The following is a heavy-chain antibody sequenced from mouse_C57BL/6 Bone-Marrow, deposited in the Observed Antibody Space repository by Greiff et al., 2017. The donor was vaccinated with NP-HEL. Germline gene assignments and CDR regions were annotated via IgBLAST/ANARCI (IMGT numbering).Heavy chain of an antibody. CDR2: IDPENGDT. D-gene: IGHD3-2*02. CDR1: GFNIKDDY. J-gene: IGHJ4*01. Sequence: VQLKQSGAELVRPGASVKLSCTASGFNIKDDYMHWVKQRPEQGLEWIGWIDPENGDTEYASKFQGKATITADTSSNTAYLQLSSLTSEDTAVYYCTTPRQLRLLWAMDYWGQGTSVTVSS. V-gene: IGHV14-4*01. CDR3: TTPRQLRLLWAMDY.